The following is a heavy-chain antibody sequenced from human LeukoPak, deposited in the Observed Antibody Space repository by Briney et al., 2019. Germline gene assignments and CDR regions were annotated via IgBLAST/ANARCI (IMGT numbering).Heavy chain of an antibody. CDR3: AREPHPYYDSSGSYFDY. J-gene: IGHJ4*02. D-gene: IGHD3-22*01. V-gene: IGHV4-31*03. Sequence: SETLSLTCTVSGGSISSGGYYWSWIRQHPGKGLEWIGDIYYSGNTYYNPSLKSRVTISVDTSKNQFSLKLSSVSAADTAVYYCAREPHPYYDSSGSYFDYWGQGTLVTVSS. CDR2: IYYSGNT. CDR1: GGSISSGGYY.